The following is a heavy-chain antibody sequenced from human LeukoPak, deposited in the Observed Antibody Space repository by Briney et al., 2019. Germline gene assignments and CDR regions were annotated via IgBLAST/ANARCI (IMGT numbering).Heavy chain of an antibody. Sequence: ASVKVSCKASGYTFTSYAMNWVRQAPGQGLEWMGWINTNTGNPTYAQGFTGRFVFSLDTSVSTAYLQISSLKAEDTAVYYCARDLEEEQQLVPDWFDPWGQGTLVTVSS. CDR2: INTNTGNP. CDR3: ARDLEEEQQLVPDWFDP. J-gene: IGHJ5*02. D-gene: IGHD6-13*01. V-gene: IGHV7-4-1*02. CDR1: GYTFTSYA.